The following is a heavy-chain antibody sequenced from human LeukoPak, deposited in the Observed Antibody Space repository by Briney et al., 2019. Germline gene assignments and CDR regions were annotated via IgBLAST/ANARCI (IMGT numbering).Heavy chain of an antibody. CDR2: ITSSGSTV. D-gene: IGHD2-2*01. CDR3: ARDRGYCSSTSCAYYFDY. Sequence: PGGSLRLSCAVSGFTFSSYEMNWVRQAPGKGLEWLSYITSSGSTVYYAGSVKGRFTISRDNAKNSLYLQMNSLRAEDTAIYYCARDRGYCSSTSCAYYFDYGGQGPLVTVSS. CDR1: GFTFSSYE. J-gene: IGHJ4*02. V-gene: IGHV3-48*03.